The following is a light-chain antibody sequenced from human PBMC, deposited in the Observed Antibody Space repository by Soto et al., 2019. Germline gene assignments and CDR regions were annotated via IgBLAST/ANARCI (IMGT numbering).Light chain of an antibody. CDR1: QSVGVY. CDR3: QQRDIWPPLT. J-gene: IGKJ4*01. V-gene: IGKV3-11*01. CDR2: DAT. Sequence: VLTQSPATLSLSPGERATLFCKASQSVGVYMGWFQQKPGQAPRVLIYDATNRAGGVPARFSGSGSGTAFTLPISSLAAADSAVYYCQQRDIWPPLTFGGGTKLEIK.